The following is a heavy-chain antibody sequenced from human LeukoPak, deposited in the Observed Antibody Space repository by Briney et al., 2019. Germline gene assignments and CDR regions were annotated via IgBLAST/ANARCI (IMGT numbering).Heavy chain of an antibody. D-gene: IGHD1-1*01. Sequence: GGSLRLSCVASGFTFSSYNMNWVRQAPWKGLEWVSSISSSSSDIYYTDSVKGRFTISRDNAKNSLYLQMNSLRAEDTAVYYCTRDLSGWNPPEFDYWGQGTLVTVSS. CDR1: GFTFSSYN. J-gene: IGHJ4*02. CDR3: TRDLSGWNPPEFDY. V-gene: IGHV3-21*01. CDR2: ISSSSSDI.